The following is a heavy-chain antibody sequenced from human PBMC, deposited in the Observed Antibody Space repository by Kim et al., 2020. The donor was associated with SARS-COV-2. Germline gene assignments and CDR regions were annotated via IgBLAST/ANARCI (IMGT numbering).Heavy chain of an antibody. J-gene: IGHJ4*02. CDR1: GFPFSNFA. Sequence: GGSLRLSCAASGFPFSNFAMSWVRQAPGKGLEWVSTIRTNVGSTFYADSVKGRFTISSDNSKNTLYLQMDSLRADDTAVYYCAKHIGYDYWGQGTLVTVSS. D-gene: IGHD2-21*01. V-gene: IGHV3-23*01. CDR2: IRTNVGST. CDR3: AKHIGYDY.